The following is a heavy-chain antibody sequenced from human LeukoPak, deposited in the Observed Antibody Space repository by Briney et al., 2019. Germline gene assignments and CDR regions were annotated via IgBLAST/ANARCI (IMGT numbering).Heavy chain of an antibody. Sequence: GGSLRLSCAASGFTFSTFGMHWVRQAPGKGLEWVAVVGHDGNYKYYADSVKGRFTISRDNSKNTLYLQMIGLRAEDTAVYFCAKDWGSKFASGSSYLDSWGQGTLVTVSS. CDR2: VGHDGNYK. CDR1: GFTFSTFG. V-gene: IGHV3-30*18. D-gene: IGHD3-10*01. J-gene: IGHJ4*02. CDR3: AKDWGSKFASGSSYLDS.